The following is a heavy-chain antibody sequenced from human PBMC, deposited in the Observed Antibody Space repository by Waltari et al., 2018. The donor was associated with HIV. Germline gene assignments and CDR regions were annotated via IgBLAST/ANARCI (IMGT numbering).Heavy chain of an antibody. J-gene: IGHJ5*02. CDR2: INKIGTT. D-gene: IGHD1-7*01. CDR1: GGSFDEYY. V-gene: IGHV4-34*01. CDR3: ARTYKRITLFEIIRELSWFDP. Sequence: QVQLQQWGAGLLKPSETLSLPCAIHGGSFDEYYWAWYRQTPEKGLEVLGDINKIGTTTYNPSLKSRVTVSIDTSKNQFSLNLRSVTAADTAVYYCARTYKRITLFEIIRELSWFDPWGQGTLVTVSS.